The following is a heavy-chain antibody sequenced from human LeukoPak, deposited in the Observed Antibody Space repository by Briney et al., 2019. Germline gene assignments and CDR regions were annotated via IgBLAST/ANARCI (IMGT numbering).Heavy chain of an antibody. J-gene: IGHJ4*02. CDR1: GFTFSSYA. V-gene: IGHV3-23*01. Sequence: GGSLRLSCAASGFTFSSYAMSWVRQAPGKGLEWLSAISGSGGSTYYADSVKGRFTISRDNSKNTLYLQMNSLRAEDTAVYYCAKVRYYDILTGYFDYWGQGTLVTVSS. D-gene: IGHD3-9*01. CDR2: ISGSGGST. CDR3: AKVRYYDILTGYFDY.